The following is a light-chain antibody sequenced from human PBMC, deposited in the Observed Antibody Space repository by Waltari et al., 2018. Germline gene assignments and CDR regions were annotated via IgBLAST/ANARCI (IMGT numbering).Light chain of an antibody. Sequence: DIQMTQSPSSLSASVGDRVTITCRASQRINSYLNWYQQKPGKAPKLLIFGASTLPRGVPSRFSGSASGTEFTLTVTNLQPDDFATYFCQQSFSSPWTFGQGTTVEIK. CDR1: QRINSY. V-gene: IGKV1-39*01. CDR3: QQSFSSPWT. J-gene: IGKJ1*01. CDR2: GAS.